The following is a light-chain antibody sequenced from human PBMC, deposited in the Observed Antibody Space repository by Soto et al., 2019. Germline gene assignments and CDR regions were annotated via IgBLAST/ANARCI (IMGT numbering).Light chain of an antibody. Sequence: QPVLTQSPSASASLGASVKLTCTLSSGHSSYAIAWHQQQPEKGPRYLMKLNSDGSHSKGDGIPDRFSGSSSGAERYLTISSLQSEDEADYYFQTWRTGIVVFGGGTKLTVL. CDR3: QTWRTGIVV. J-gene: IGLJ2*01. CDR2: LNSDGSH. CDR1: SGHSSYA. V-gene: IGLV4-69*01.